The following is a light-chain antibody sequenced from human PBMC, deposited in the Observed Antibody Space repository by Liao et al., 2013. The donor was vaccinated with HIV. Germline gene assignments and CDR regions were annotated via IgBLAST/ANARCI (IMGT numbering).Light chain of an antibody. J-gene: IGLJ3*02. CDR2: ENT. CDR1: TLGEKY. Sequence: YDLTQPPSVSVSPGQTASIICSGDTLGEKYVTWYQHRPGQSPVLVIYENTKRPSGIPERFSGSNSGNTATLTISRVEGGDEADYYCQVWDGNSDHCVFGGGTKLTVL. CDR3: QVWDGNSDHCV. V-gene: IGLV3-1*01.